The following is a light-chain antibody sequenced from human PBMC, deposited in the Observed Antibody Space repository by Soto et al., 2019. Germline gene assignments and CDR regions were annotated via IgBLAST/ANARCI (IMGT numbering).Light chain of an antibody. CDR1: QSVSSN. CDR2: GAS. CDR3: QQYNNWPPWT. V-gene: IGKV3-15*01. Sequence: EVVMTQSPATLSVSPGERGTLSCRASQSVSSNLAWYQQKPGQAPRLLIYGASTGATGIPARFSGSGSGTEFTLTISSLQSEDFAVYYCQQYNNWPPWTFGQGTKVDIK. J-gene: IGKJ1*01.